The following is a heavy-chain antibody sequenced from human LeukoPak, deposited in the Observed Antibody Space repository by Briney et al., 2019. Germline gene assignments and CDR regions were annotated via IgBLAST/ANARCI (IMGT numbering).Heavy chain of an antibody. CDR3: ARMDDFWSANWYFDL. V-gene: IGHV1-46*01. Sequence: WASVNVSCKASGYTFTIYYIEWVRQAPGQGLEWMGIINPSGGSTSYAQKFQGRVTMTRDTSTSTVYMELSSLRSEDTAVYYCARMDDFWSANWYFDLWGRGTLVTVSS. J-gene: IGHJ2*01. CDR2: INPSGGST. CDR1: GYTFTIYY. D-gene: IGHD3-3*01.